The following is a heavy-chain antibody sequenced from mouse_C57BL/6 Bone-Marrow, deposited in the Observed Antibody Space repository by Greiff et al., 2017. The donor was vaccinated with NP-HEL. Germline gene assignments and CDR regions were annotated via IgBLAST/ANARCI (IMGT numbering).Heavy chain of an antibody. CDR1: GYTFTDYY. J-gene: IGHJ4*01. V-gene: IGHV1-19*01. CDR3: ARRLRAMDY. D-gene: IGHD2-4*01. CDR2: INPYNGGT. Sequence: EVQLQQSGPVLVKPGASVKMSCKASGYTFTDYYMNWVKQSHGKSLEWIGVINPYNGGTSYNQKFKGKATLTVDKSSSTAYMELNSRTSEDSAVYYCARRLRAMDYWGQGTSVTVSS.